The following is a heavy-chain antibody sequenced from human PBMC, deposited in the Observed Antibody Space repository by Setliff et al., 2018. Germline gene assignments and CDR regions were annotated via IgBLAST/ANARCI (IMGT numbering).Heavy chain of an antibody. D-gene: IGHD2-15*01. CDR2: IYDSGSS. J-gene: IGHJ5*02. CDR3: GRVFSRIEGWGNWFDP. Sequence: SETLSLTCTVSGGSVSNSGSFWGWLRQAPGKGLEWIGNIYDSGSSNYNASLKSRLIITRDPSKNQISLKLTSVTAADTAVYYCGRVFSRIEGWGNWFDPWGQGILVTVSS. CDR1: GGSVSNSGSF. V-gene: IGHV4-39*01.